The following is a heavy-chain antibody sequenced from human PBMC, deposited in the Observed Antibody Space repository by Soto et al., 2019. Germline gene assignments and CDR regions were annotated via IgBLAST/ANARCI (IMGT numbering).Heavy chain of an antibody. D-gene: IGHD1-7*01. Sequence: SETLSLTCTVSGYSVTSGSYWGWFRQPPEKGLEWIGSVYLSGHTYHNPSLMSRVTISIDTSKNQFSLKLTSVTAADTAVYYCARARIVVSGTIVDYWGQGTLVTVSS. CDR1: GYSVTSGSY. J-gene: IGHJ4*02. V-gene: IGHV4-38-2*02. CDR2: VYLSGHT. CDR3: ARARIVVSGTIVDY.